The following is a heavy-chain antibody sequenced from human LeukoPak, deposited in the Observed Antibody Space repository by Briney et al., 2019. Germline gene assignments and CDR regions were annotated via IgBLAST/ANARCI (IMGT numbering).Heavy chain of an antibody. D-gene: IGHD1-7*01. Sequence: GGSLRLSCAASGFTVSSSYMNWVRQAPGKGLEWVSSISSSSSYIYYADSVKGRFTISRDNAKNPLYLQMNSLRAEDTGVYYCARAGGGYNWNYAYYYYYYGMDVWGQGTTVTVSS. V-gene: IGHV3-21*01. J-gene: IGHJ6*02. CDR2: ISSSSSYI. CDR3: ARAGGGYNWNYAYYYYYYGMDV. CDR1: GFTVSSSY.